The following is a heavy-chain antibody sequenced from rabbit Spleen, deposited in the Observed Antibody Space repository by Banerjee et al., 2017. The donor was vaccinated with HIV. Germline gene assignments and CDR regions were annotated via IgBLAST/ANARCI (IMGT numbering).Heavy chain of an antibody. J-gene: IGHJ3*01. D-gene: IGHD1-1*01. CDR1: RFSFSSSDY. Sequence: QSLEESGGGLVQPEGSLTLTCKASRFSFSSSDYICWVRQAPGKGLEWISCIAGSSSGFTYSATWATGRFTISKTSSTTVTLQMTSLTVADTATYFCVRGASSSGYYSLWGQGTLVTVS. V-gene: IGHV1S40*01. CDR3: VRGASSSGYYSL. CDR2: IAGSSSGFT.